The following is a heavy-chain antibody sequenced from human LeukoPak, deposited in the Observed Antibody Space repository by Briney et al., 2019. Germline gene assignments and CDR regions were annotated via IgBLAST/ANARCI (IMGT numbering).Heavy chain of an antibody. D-gene: IGHD3-10*01. J-gene: IGHJ6*02. CDR3: VKDPTMVWGSGENYYYYGMDV. V-gene: IGHV3-72*01. Sequence: GGSLRLSCAASGFTFSDHYMDWVRKAPGKGLEWVGRIRKKVNSYSTENAASVKGRFTISRDDSKNSLFLQMNSLKTENTAVYYWVKDPTMVWGSGENYYYYGMDVWGQGTTVTVSS. CDR2: IRKKVNSYST. CDR1: GFTFSDHY.